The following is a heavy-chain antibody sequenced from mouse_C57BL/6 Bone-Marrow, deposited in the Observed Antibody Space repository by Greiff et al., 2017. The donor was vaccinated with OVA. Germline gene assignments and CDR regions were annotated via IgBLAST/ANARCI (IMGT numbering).Heavy chain of an antibody. CDR2: INPYNGGT. CDR1: GYTFTDYY. D-gene: IGHD6-1*01. V-gene: IGHV1-19*01. Sequence: EVQLQQSGPVLVKPGASVKMSCKASGYTFTDYYMNWVEQSHGKSLEWIGVINPYNGGTSYNQKFKGKATLTVDKSSSTAYMELNSLTSEDSAVYYCARWPSHRGYFDYWGQGTTLTVSS. CDR3: ARWPSHRGYFDY. J-gene: IGHJ2*01.